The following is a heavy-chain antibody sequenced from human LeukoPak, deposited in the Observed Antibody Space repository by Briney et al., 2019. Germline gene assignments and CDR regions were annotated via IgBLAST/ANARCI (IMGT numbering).Heavy chain of an antibody. CDR1: GFIFSDYW. Sequence: GGSLRLSCAASGFIFSDYWMHWVRQHPGKEPVWVARVTGEGSSIYADSVKGRFTISRDNAKNRVSLQMNSLRVEDTGVYYCVRERSGYASWGQRTLVTVSS. J-gene: IGHJ5*02. D-gene: IGHD3-22*01. V-gene: IGHV3-74*01. CDR2: VTGEGSS. CDR3: VRERSGYAS.